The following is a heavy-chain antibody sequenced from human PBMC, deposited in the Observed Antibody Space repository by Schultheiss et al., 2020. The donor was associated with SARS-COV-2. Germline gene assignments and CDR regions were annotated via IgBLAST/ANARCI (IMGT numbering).Heavy chain of an antibody. V-gene: IGHV1-2*04. Sequence: ASVKVSCKASGYTFTGYYMHWVRQAPGQGLEWMGWINPNSGGTNYAQKFQGWVTMTTDTSTSTAYMELRSLRSDDTAVYYCARYGSVAAAGTGYYYYGMDVWGQGTTVTVSS. CDR3: ARYGSVAAAGTGYYYYGMDV. CDR1: GYTFTGYY. J-gene: IGHJ6*02. D-gene: IGHD6-13*01. CDR2: INPNSGGT.